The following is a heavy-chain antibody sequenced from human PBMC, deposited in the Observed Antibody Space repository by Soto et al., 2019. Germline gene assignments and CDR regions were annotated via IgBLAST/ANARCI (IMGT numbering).Heavy chain of an antibody. CDR3: AGGNGWLGTD. CDR1: GFRFGSYW. D-gene: IGHD6-19*01. V-gene: IGHV3-7*04. J-gene: IGHJ4*02. Sequence: EVELVESGGGSVQPGGSLRLSCAGSGFRFGSYWMNWVRQAPGKGLEWVANIKQDGSEKYYVDSVKGRFTISRDNAKSSLYLQMNSRRVEDTAVYYCAGGNGWLGTDWGQGTLVIVSS. CDR2: IKQDGSEK.